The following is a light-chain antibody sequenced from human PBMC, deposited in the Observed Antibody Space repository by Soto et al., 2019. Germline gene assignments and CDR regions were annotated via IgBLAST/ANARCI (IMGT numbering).Light chain of an antibody. CDR1: NIGSKS. V-gene: IGLV3-21*04. Sequence: SSELTQPPSVSVAPGKTARITCGGNNIGSKSVHWYQQKPGQAPVLVIYYDSDRPSGIPERFSGSNSGNTATLTISRVEAGDEADYYCQVWDSSSDHFGTGTKLTVL. J-gene: IGLJ1*01. CDR3: QVWDSSSDH. CDR2: YDS.